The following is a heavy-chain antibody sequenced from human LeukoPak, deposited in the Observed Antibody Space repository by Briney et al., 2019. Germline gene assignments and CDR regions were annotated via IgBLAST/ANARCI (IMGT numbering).Heavy chain of an antibody. Sequence: GGSLRLSCAASGFTFSTSWMSWVRLAPGRGLEWVANIKQDGSEKNYVDSVKGRFTISRDNAKDILYLQMNSLRVEDTAMYYCAWYSRSSEAYWGQGTLVTVSS. CDR2: IKQDGSEK. CDR1: GFTFSTSW. D-gene: IGHD6-6*01. V-gene: IGHV3-7*01. J-gene: IGHJ4*02. CDR3: AWYSRSSEAY.